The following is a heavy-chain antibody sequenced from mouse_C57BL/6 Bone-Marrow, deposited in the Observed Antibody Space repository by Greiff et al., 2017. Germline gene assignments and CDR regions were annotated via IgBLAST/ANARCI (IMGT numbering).Heavy chain of an antibody. Sequence: QVQLQQSGAELARPGASVKLSCKASGYTFTSYGISWVKQRTGQGLEWIGEIYPRSGNTYYNEKFKGKATLTADKSSSTAYMELRSLTSEDSAVYFCARHFYCYGSSHWYFDVWGTGTTVTVSS. CDR3: ARHFYCYGSSHWYFDV. V-gene: IGHV1-81*01. D-gene: IGHD1-1*01. CDR1: GYTFTSYG. CDR2: IYPRSGNT. J-gene: IGHJ1*03.